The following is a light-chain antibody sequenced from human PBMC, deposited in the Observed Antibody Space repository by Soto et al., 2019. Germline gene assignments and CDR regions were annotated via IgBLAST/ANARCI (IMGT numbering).Light chain of an antibody. J-gene: IGLJ3*02. Sequence: SYELTQPSSVSVSPGQTASIACSGDNLGDKYACWYQQKPGQSPALVIYQDNKWPSGIPERFSGSNSGNTATLTISGTQAMDEADYYCQTWDSSTVVFGGGTQLTVL. CDR3: QTWDSSTVV. V-gene: IGLV3-1*01. CDR2: QDN. CDR1: NLGDKY.